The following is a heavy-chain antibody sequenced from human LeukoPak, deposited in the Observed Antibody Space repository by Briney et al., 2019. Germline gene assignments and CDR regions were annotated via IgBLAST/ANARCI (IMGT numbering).Heavy chain of an antibody. CDR3: ARERSGSEIFARSFDI. CDR2: IYHSGST. D-gene: IGHD3-3*01. CDR1: GGSISSSNW. Sequence: SETLSLTCAVSGGSISSSNWWSWVRQPPGKGLEWIGEIYHSGSTNYNPSLKSRITISVDKSKNQFSLKLSSVTAADTAVYYCARERSGSEIFARSFDIWGRGTMVTVSS. V-gene: IGHV4-4*02. J-gene: IGHJ3*02.